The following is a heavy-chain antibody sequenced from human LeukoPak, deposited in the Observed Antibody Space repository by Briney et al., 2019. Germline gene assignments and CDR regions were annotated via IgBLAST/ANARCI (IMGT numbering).Heavy chain of an antibody. CDR3: ARDVYVAAAVRGCGGY. Sequence: ASVKVSCKASGYTFTSYGISWVRQAPGQGLEWMEWISAYNGNTNYAQKLQGRVTMTTDTSTSTAYMELRSLRSDDTAVYYCARDVYVAAAVRGCGGYWGQGTLVTVSS. CDR1: GYTFTSYG. D-gene: IGHD6-13*01. J-gene: IGHJ4*02. V-gene: IGHV1-18*01. CDR2: ISAYNGNT.